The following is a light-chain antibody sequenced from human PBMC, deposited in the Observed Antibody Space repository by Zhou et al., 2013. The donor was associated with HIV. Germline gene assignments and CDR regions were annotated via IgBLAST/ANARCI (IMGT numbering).Light chain of an antibody. CDR3: QQYGSSPPYT. CDR2: GAS. J-gene: IGKJ2*01. Sequence: ENVLTQSPGTLSLSPGERATLSCRASQSVSSTSLAWYQQKPGQAPRLLIYGASSRATGIPGRFSGSGSGTDFTLTISRMEPEDFAVYYCQQYGSSPPYTFGQGTKLEIK. V-gene: IGKV3-20*01. CDR1: QSVSSTS.